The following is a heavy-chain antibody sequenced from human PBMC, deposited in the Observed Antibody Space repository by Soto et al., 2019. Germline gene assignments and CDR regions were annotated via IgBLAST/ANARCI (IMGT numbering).Heavy chain of an antibody. CDR1: GFTFSRYW. V-gene: IGHV3-74*01. D-gene: IGHD3-9*01. CDR2: INSDGSST. J-gene: IGHJ6*02. CDR3: AREQRYFDWLLSPWYYYYYGMDV. Sequence: GGSLRLSCAASGFTFSRYWMHWVRQAPGKGLVWVSRINSDGSSTSYADSVKGRFTISRDNAKNTLYVQMNSLRAEDTAVYYCAREQRYFDWLLSPWYYYYYGMDVWGQGTTVTVSS.